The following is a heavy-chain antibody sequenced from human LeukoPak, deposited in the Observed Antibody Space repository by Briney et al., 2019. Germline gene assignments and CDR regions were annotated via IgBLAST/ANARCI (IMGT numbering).Heavy chain of an antibody. J-gene: IGHJ6*03. Sequence: SETLSLTCTVSGGSISSYYWSWIRQPPGKGLEWIGYIYYSGSTNYNPSLKSRVTISVDTSKNQFSLKLSSVTAADTALYHCARAPYCSSTSCYLYYYYYMDVWGKGTTVTVSS. D-gene: IGHD2-2*01. CDR3: ARAPYCSSTSCYLYYYYYMDV. CDR1: GGSISSYY. CDR2: IYYSGST. V-gene: IGHV4-59*01.